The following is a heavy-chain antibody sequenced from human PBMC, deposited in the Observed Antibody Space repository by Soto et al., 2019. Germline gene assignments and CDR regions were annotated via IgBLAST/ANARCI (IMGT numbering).Heavy chain of an antibody. CDR3: ARSITMVRGVISFPPNYYYYYMDV. CDR2: IYYSGST. V-gene: IGHV4-28*01. Sequence: SETLSLTCAVSGYSISSSNLWGWIRQPPGKGLEWIGYIYYSGSTYYNPSLKSRVTMSVDTSKNQFSLKLSSVTAVDTAVYYCARSITMVRGVISFPPNYYYYYMDVWGKGTTVTVSS. J-gene: IGHJ6*03. D-gene: IGHD3-10*01. CDR1: GYSISSSNL.